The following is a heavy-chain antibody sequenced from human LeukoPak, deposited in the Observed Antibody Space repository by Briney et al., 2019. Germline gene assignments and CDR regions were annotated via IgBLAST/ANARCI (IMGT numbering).Heavy chain of an antibody. CDR3: AKDVAGYSSNFFDY. V-gene: IGHV3-43*02. D-gene: IGHD6-19*01. CDR2: ITGDGGGT. J-gene: IGHJ4*02. CDR1: GFTFDDYA. Sequence: GSLRPSCAVSGFTFDDYAMHWVRQVPGNGLEWVSLITGDGGGTYYADSVKGRFTISRDNSKNSLYLRMNSLRTEDTALYYCAKDVAGYSSNFFDYWGQGILVTVSS.